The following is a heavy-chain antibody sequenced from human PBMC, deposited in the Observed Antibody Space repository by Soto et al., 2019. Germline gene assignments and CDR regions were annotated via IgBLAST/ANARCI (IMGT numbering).Heavy chain of an antibody. V-gene: IGHV3-30-3*01. CDR2: ISYDGSNK. Sequence: GRSLRLSCATSGLTFSSYTVHWVCQAPGKGLEWVAVISYDGSNKFYAGSVRGRFTISRDNSKNTLYLQMDSLTDDDTAFYYCAREVPLADTWSFDYWGQGTLVTVSS. D-gene: IGHD6-19*01. J-gene: IGHJ4*02. CDR1: GLTFSSYT. CDR3: AREVPLADTWSFDY.